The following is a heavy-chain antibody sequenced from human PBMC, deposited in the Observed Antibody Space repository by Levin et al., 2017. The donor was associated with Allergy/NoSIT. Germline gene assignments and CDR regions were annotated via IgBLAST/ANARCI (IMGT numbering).Heavy chain of an antibody. CDR1: GGSFSGYY. CDR2: INHSGST. CDR3: ARGERVGRINRGYSYGLGPYYYYGMDV. V-gene: IGHV4-34*01. J-gene: IGHJ6*02. D-gene: IGHD5-18*01. Sequence: KASETLSLTCAVYGGSFSGYYWSWIRQPPGKGLEWIGEINHSGSTNYNPSLKSRVTISVDTSKNQFSLKLSSVTAADTAVYYCARGERVGRINRGYSYGLGPYYYYGMDVWGQGTTVTVSS.